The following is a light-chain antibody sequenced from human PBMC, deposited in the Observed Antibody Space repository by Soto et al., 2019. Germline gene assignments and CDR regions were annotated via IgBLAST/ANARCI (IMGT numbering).Light chain of an antibody. CDR2: DVS. V-gene: IGLV2-14*01. CDR3: SSYTSSSLYV. CDR1: SSDVGDYNY. J-gene: IGLJ1*01. Sequence: QSALTQPASVSGSPGQSITVSCTGTSSDVGDYNYVSWYQQRPGKVPKLMIFDVSNRPSGVSNRFSGSKSGNTASLTISGLQAEDEADYYCSSYTSSSLYVFGTGTKVTVL.